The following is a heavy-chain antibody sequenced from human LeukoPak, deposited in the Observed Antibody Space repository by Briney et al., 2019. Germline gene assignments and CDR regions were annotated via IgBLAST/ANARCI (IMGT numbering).Heavy chain of an antibody. D-gene: IGHD3-22*01. CDR2: ISDSGGRT. Sequence: GGSLRLSCAVSGITLSNYGMTWVRQAPGKGLEWVAGISDSGGRTNYADSVKGRFTISRDNPKNTLYLQMNSLRAEDTAVYFCAKRGVVIRVILVGFHKEAYYFDSWGLGALVTVSS. J-gene: IGHJ4*02. CDR1: GITLSNYG. CDR3: AKRGVVIRVILVGFHKEAYYFDS. V-gene: IGHV3-23*01.